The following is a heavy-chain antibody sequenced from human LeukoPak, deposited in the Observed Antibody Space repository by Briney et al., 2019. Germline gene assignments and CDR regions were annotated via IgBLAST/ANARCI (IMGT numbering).Heavy chain of an antibody. CDR2: LNPSGGST. Sequence: ASVKVSCKASGYTFTSYYMHWVRQAPGQGLEWMGILNPSGGSTSYAQKFQGRVTMTTDTSTSTAYMELRSLRSDDTAVYYCARLYCSSTSCYSDYYYYMDVWGKGTTVTISS. CDR1: GYTFTSYY. CDR3: ARLYCSSTSCYSDYYYYMDV. J-gene: IGHJ6*03. D-gene: IGHD2-2*01. V-gene: IGHV1-46*01.